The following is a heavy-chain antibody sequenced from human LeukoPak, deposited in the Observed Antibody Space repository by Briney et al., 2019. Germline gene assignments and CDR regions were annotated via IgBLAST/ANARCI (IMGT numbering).Heavy chain of an antibody. Sequence: GGSLRLSCAASGFTFSSYGMHWVRQAPGKGLEWVAVIWYDGSNKYYADSVKGRFTISRDNSKNTLYLQMNSLRAEDTAVYYCARETYSSGWYGAFDIWGQGTVVTVSS. CDR1: GFTFSSYG. V-gene: IGHV3-33*01. CDR3: ARETYSSGWYGAFDI. CDR2: IWYDGSNK. D-gene: IGHD6-19*01. J-gene: IGHJ3*02.